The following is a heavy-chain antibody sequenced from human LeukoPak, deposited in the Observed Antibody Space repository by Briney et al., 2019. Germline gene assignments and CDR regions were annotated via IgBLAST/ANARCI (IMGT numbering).Heavy chain of an antibody. J-gene: IGHJ6*03. CDR2: TYSSGRT. CDR3: ARVLSGRGSLYDYYYYMDV. Sequence: GGSLRLSCAASRFTFSSNYMSWVRQAPGKALEWVSVTYSSGRTYYEDSVKGRFTISRDISKNTMYLQMTSLRAEDTAVYYCARVLSGRGSLYDYYYYMDVWGKGTTVTISS. V-gene: IGHV3-53*01. CDR1: RFTFSSNY. D-gene: IGHD3-10*01.